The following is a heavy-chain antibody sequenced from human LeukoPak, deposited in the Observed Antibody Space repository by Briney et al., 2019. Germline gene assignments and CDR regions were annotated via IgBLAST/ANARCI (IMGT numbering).Heavy chain of an antibody. CDR3: ARRGYSYGYFDY. V-gene: IGHV3-33*08. J-gene: IGHJ4*02. Sequence: PGRSLRLSCAVSGFTFSTYGMHWVRQAPGKGLEWVAVIWYDGSNKYYADSVKGRFTISRDNSKNTLYLQLNSLRAEDTAVYYCARRGYSYGYFDYWGQGTLVTVSS. CDR1: GFTFSTYG. D-gene: IGHD5-18*01. CDR2: IWYDGSNK.